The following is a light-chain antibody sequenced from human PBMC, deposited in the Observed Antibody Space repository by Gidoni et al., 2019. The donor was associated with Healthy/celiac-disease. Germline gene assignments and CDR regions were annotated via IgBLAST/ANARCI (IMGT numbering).Light chain of an antibody. V-gene: IGKV3-15*01. Sequence: EIVITQSPATLSVSPGERATLSCRAIQSVISNLAWYQQKPGQAPRLLIYGAYTRATGIPARLSGSGYGTEFTLTISSLQSEDFEVYDCQQYKKWPPLTFGGGTKVEIK. CDR2: GAY. CDR1: QSVISN. CDR3: QQYKKWPPLT. J-gene: IGKJ4*01.